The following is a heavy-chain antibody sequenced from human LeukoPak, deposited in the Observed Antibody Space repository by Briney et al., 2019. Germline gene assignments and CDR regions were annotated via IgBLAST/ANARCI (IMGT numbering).Heavy chain of an antibody. CDR3: AREPLYCSGGNCCSGQGEYYFDY. D-gene: IGHD2-15*01. J-gene: IGHJ4*02. V-gene: IGHV3-74*01. Sequence: GGSLRLSCAASGFTFSSYWMHWVRQAPGKGLVWVSRINSDGSSTSYADSVKGRFTISRDNAKNTLYLQMNSLRAEDTAVYYCAREPLYCSGGNCCSGQGEYYFDYWGQGTLVTVSS. CDR2: INSDGSST. CDR1: GFTFSSYW.